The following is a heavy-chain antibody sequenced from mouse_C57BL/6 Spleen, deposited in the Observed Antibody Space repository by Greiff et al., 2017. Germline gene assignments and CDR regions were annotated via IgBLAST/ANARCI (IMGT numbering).Heavy chain of an antibody. CDR1: GFSLTSYA. CDR2: IWTGGGT. Sequence: QVQLKESGPGLVAPSQSLSITCTVSGFSLTSYAISWVRQPPGKGLEWLGEIWTGGGTNYNSALKSRLSISKDNSKSQVFLKMNSLQTDDTARYYCAREGWGFAYWGQGTLVTVSA. D-gene: IGHD3-2*02. V-gene: IGHV2-9-1*01. CDR3: AREGWGFAY. J-gene: IGHJ3*01.